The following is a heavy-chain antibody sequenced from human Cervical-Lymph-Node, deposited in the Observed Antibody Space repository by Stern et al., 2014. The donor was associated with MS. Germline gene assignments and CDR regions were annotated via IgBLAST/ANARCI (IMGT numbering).Heavy chain of an antibody. V-gene: IGHV1-69*01. CDR3: ARAPEYSSSSGEGFDY. Sequence: VQLVESGAEVKKPGSSVKVSCKASGGTFRSYAISWVRQAPGQGLEWMGGIIPIFGTANYGQKFQGRVTITADESTSTAYMELSSLRSEDTAVYYCARAPEYSSSSGEGFDYWGQGTLVTVSS. CDR2: IIPIFGTA. CDR1: GGTFRSYA. J-gene: IGHJ4*02. D-gene: IGHD6-6*01.